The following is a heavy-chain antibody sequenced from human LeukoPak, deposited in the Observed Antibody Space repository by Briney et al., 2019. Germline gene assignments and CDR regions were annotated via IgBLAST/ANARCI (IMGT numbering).Heavy chain of an antibody. CDR1: GFTFSSYA. D-gene: IGHD6-13*01. CDR3: ARDRGIRRAAADPSDAFDI. J-gene: IGHJ3*02. V-gene: IGHV3-30-3*01. Sequence: GGSLRLSCAASGFTFSSYAMHWVRQAPGKGLEWVAVISYDGSNKYYADSVKGRFTISRDNSKNTLYLQMNSLRAEDTAVYYCARDRGIRRAAADPSDAFDIWGQGTMVTVSS. CDR2: ISYDGSNK.